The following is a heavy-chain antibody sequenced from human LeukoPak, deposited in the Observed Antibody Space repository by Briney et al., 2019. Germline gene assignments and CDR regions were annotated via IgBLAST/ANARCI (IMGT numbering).Heavy chain of an antibody. D-gene: IGHD2-8*02. Sequence: GVSLRLSCAASGFTLSNYWMHWVRHAPGEGLVWVSRVDPDGTTTSYADSVTGRFTTSRDNAKNTLYLQMNSLRAEDTALYYCTRVQAGRSGLMDVWGRGTTVTVSS. CDR3: TRVQAGRSGLMDV. CDR2: VDPDGTTT. CDR1: GFTLSNYW. J-gene: IGHJ6*02. V-gene: IGHV3-74*01.